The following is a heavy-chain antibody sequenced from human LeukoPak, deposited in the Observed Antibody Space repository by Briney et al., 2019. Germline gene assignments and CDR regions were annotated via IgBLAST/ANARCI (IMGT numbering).Heavy chain of an antibody. Sequence: ASVKVSCKASGYIFTDYAIHWLRQAPGQRPEGMGWMNAGNGNTKYSQKFQGRVTLIRDTSAATAYMELSSLTHDDLAVYYCARGRGTSGSNRDFYYYYYMDVWGKGTTVTVSS. V-gene: IGHV1-3*01. CDR2: MNAGNGNT. J-gene: IGHJ6*03. D-gene: IGHD2-15*01. CDR1: GYIFTDYA. CDR3: ARGRGTSGSNRDFYYYYYMDV.